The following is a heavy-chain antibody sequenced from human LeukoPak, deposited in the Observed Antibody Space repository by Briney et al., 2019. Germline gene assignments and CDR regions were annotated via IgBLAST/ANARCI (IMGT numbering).Heavy chain of an antibody. CDR3: AKVGLWPTRGYFDY. J-gene: IGHJ4*02. D-gene: IGHD5-18*01. CDR1: GGSFSGYY. CDR2: INHSGST. V-gene: IGHV4-34*01. Sequence: PSETLSLTCAVYGGSFSGYYWSWIRQPPGKGLEWIGEINHSGSTNYNPSLKSRVTISVDTSKSQFSLKLSSVTAADTAVYYCAKVGLWPTRGYFDYWGQGTLVTVSS.